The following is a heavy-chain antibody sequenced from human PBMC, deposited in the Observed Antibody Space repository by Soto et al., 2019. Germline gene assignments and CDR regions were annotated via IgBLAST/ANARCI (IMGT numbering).Heavy chain of an antibody. CDR3: AKDVRYFDWLPQRDRGNWFDP. D-gene: IGHD3-9*01. V-gene: IGHV3-23*01. CDR1: GFTFSSYA. Sequence: PGGSLRLSCAASGFTFSSYAMSWVRQAPGKGLEWVSAISGSGGSTYYADSVKGRFTTSRDNSKNTLYLQMNSLRAEDTAVYYCAKDVRYFDWLPQRDRGNWFDPWGQGTLVTVSS. CDR2: ISGSGGST. J-gene: IGHJ5*02.